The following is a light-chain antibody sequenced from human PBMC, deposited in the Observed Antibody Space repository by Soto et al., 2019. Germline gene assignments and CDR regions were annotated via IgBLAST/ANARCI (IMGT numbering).Light chain of an antibody. Sequence: QSVLTQPASVSGSPGQSITISCTGTSSDVGSDNLVSWYQQHPGKAPKLMIYEGSKRPSGVSNRFSGSKSGNTASLTISGLQAEDEDDYYCCSYAGSSTLVVFGGGTKLTVL. J-gene: IGLJ2*01. CDR2: EGS. V-gene: IGLV2-23*01. CDR3: CSYAGSSTLVV. CDR1: SSDVGSDNL.